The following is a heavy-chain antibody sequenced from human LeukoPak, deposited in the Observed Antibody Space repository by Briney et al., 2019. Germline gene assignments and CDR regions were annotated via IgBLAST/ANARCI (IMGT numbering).Heavy chain of an antibody. V-gene: IGHV4-61*02. Sequence: SETLSLTCTVSGGSLSSNSYYWSWIRQPAGKGLEWIGRIYTSGSTDYNPSLKSRVTISKDTSKNEFSLKLSSVTTADTAVYYCARDSPPAYCSGGSCYFDYWGQGTLVTVSS. D-gene: IGHD2-15*01. J-gene: IGHJ4*02. CDR3: ARDSPPAYCSGGSCYFDY. CDR2: IYTSGST. CDR1: GGSLSSNSYY.